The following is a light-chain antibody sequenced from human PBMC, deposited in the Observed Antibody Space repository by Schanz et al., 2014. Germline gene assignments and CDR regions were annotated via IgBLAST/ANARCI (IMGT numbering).Light chain of an antibody. CDR2: DVS. J-gene: IGLJ2*01. Sequence: QSALTQPASVSGSPGQSITISCTGTIGDIGSYNYVSWYQQHPGKAPKVIMYDVSHRPSGISDRFSGSKSGNTASLTVSGLQAEDEADYYCRSYAGSNNLIFGGGTKLTVL. V-gene: IGLV2-14*03. CDR1: IGDIGSYNY. CDR3: RSYAGSNNLI.